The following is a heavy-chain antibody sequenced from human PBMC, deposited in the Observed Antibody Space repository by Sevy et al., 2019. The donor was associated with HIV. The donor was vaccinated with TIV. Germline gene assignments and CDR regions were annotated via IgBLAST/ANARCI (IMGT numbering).Heavy chain of an antibody. CDR2: INHSGST. Sequence: SETLSLTCAVYGGSFSGYYWSWIRQPPGKGLEWIGEINHSGSTNYNPSLKSRVTISVDTSKNQFSLKLGSVTAADTAVYYCARGLRLRSYYGMDVWGQGTTVTVSS. CDR1: GGSFSGYY. CDR3: ARGLRLRSYYGMDV. J-gene: IGHJ6*02. D-gene: IGHD4-17*01. V-gene: IGHV4-34*01.